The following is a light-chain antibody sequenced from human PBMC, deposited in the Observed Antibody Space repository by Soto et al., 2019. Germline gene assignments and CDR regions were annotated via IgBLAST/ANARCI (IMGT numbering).Light chain of an antibody. V-gene: IGKV1-9*01. CDR3: QQLNRCPRT. CDR2: SAS. CDR1: QDISSY. J-gene: IGKJ1*01. Sequence: DIQLTQSPSFLSASVVDRVTITCRASQDISSYLAWYQQRPGKVPRFLTHSASTLQSGGPSRFSATGSGTTFTLTISSLQPEDIATYYCQQLNRCPRTFGQGTKVEV.